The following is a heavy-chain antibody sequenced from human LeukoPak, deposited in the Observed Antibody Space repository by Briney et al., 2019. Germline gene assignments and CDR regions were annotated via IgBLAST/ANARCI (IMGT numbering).Heavy chain of an antibody. CDR1: GYIFTDYY. V-gene: IGHV1-2*02. CDR3: ARDPPGTTAFDV. J-gene: IGHJ3*01. CDR2: IDPARADT. D-gene: IGHD1-1*01. Sequence: GASVKVSCRTSGYIFTDYYLHWVRQAPGQGLEWMGWIDPARADTKYAQSFQGRVALTWDTSINTAYMEVSRLTSDDTAMFYCARDPPGTTAFDVWSQGTMVTVSS.